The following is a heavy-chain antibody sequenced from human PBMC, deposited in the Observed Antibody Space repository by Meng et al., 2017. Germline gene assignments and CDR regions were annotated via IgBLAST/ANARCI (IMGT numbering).Heavy chain of an antibody. J-gene: IGHJ4*02. D-gene: IGHD4-11*01. CDR1: GGSFSGYY. CDR3: ARGPTTMAHDFDY. CDR2: INHSGST. Sequence: QLRLQQWGAGLLKPSETLSLTCAVYGGSFSGYYWSWIRQPPGKGLEWIGEINHSGSTNYNPSLKSRVTISVDTSKNQFSLKLSSVTAADTAVYYCARGPTTMAHDFDYWGQGTLVTVSS. V-gene: IGHV4-34*01.